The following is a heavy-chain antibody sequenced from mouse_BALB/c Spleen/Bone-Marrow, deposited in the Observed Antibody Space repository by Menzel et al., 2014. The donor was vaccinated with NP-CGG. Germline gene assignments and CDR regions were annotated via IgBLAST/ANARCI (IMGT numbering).Heavy chain of an antibody. CDR2: INPDSRTI. CDR3: ARGNYYGNLDY. CDR1: GFDLRRYW. V-gene: IGHV4-1*02. D-gene: IGHD2-1*01. Sequence: VQLKEFGGGLVQSGGSLKLSCAASGFDLRRYWMSWVRQAPGKGLQWIGEINPDSRTINYTPFLKDKFIISRDNAKNTLCLQMSKVRSEDTALYYFARGNYYGNLDYWGQGTTLTVSS. J-gene: IGHJ2*01.